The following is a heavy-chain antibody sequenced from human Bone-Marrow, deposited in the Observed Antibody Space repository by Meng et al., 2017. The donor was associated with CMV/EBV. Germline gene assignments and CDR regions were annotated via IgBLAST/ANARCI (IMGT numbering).Heavy chain of an antibody. D-gene: IGHD4-17*01. Sequence: YGGSFSGYYWRWIRQPPGKGLEWIGEINHSGSTNYNPSLKSRVTISVDTSKNQFSLKLSSVTAADTAVYYCARPDYGDYTPYNWFDPWGQGTLVTVSS. CDR2: INHSGST. CDR1: GGSFSGYY. V-gene: IGHV4-34*01. CDR3: ARPDYGDYTPYNWFDP. J-gene: IGHJ5*02.